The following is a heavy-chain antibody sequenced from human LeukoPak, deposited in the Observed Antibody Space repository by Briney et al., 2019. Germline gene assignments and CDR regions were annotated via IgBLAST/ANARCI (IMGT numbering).Heavy chain of an antibody. CDR3: ARSPFVRGVITHFDY. J-gene: IGHJ4*02. CDR1: GFTFVDYA. V-gene: IGHV3-48*04. CDR2: VSSSSGTI. Sequence: PGGSLRLSCVASGFTFVDYAMPWVRQAPGKGLEGVSYVSSSSGTIYYADSVKGRFTISRDNARNSLDLQLSNLRAGDTAVYYCARSPFVRGVITHFDYWGQGTLVTVSS. D-gene: IGHD3-10*01.